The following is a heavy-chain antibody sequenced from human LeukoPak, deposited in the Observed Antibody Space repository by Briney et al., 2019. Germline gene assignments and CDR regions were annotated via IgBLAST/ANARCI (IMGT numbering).Heavy chain of an antibody. Sequence: GGSLRLYCAASGFTFSRYWMSWVRQVPRKGLEWVANIKQDGSDKYYVDSVKGRFTISRDNAKNSLYLQMNSLRAEDTAVYYCARDKGDYDTSGSLFVFGGQGTLVTVSS. D-gene: IGHD3-22*01. CDR1: GFTFSRYW. V-gene: IGHV3-7*03. J-gene: IGHJ4*02. CDR3: ARDKGDYDTSGSLFVF. CDR2: IKQDGSDK.